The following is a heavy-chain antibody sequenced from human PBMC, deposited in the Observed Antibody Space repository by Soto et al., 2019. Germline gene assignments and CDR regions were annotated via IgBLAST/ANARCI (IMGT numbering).Heavy chain of an antibody. D-gene: IGHD2-2*01. CDR1: GVSISNPYYY. CDR2: IHYSGST. V-gene: IGHV4-39*01. CDR3: ARRQYTDTVQAPAAIYADDGFDF. J-gene: IGHJ3*01. Sequence: QLQLQQSGPGLVKPSETLSLTCTVSGVSISNPYYYWGWIRQTPGKGLEWIGSIHYSGSTFYNTSLRSRVTLALDTSRNQFSLRLTSVSVADTAVYYCARRQYTDTVQAPAAIYADDGFDFWGQGTMVTVSS.